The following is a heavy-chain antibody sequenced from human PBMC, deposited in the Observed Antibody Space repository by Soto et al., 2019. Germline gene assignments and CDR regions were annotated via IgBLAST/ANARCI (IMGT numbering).Heavy chain of an antibody. V-gene: IGHV4-4*02. D-gene: IGHD4-17*01. CDR1: GGSISSSNW. J-gene: IGHJ5*02. Sequence: QVQLQESGPGLVKPSGTLSLTCAVSGGSISSSNWWSWVRQPPGKGLEWIGEIYHSGSTNYNPSLKSRVTISVDKSKNRCCLKLSSVTAADTAVYYCARDGLSTVTTSWFDPWGQGTLVTDSS. CDR2: IYHSGST. CDR3: ARDGLSTVTTSWFDP.